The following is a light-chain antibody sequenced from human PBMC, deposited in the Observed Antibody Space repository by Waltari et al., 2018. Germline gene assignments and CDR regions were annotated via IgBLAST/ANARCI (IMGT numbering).Light chain of an antibody. CDR3: AAWDDSLNGPV. J-gene: IGLJ2*01. CDR2: TNE. V-gene: IGLV1-44*01. Sequence: QSVLTQPPSAPGTPGQRVTISCSGSSSNIGRKPVSWYQQLPGTAPKLLIHTNEQRPSGVPDRFSGCKSGTSASLAISGLQSEDEAEYYCAAWDDSLNGPVFGGGTKLTVL. CDR1: SSNIGRKP.